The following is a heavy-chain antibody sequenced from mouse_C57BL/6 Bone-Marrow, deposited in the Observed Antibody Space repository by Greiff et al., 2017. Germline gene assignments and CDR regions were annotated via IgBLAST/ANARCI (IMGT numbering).Heavy chain of an antibody. CDR1: GYTFTSYW. V-gene: IGHV1-7*01. CDR2: MNPSSGYT. D-gene: IGHD2-4*01. J-gene: IGHJ2*01. CDR3: ARSGLRRRRYYFDY. Sequence: VQLQQSGAELAKPGASVTLSCKASGYTFTSYWVHWLKQRPRQGLEWIGYMNPSSGYTKYNQKFKDKATFNADKSSSTAYMQLSSLTYEDSAVYYCARSGLRRRRYYFDYWGQGTTLTVSS.